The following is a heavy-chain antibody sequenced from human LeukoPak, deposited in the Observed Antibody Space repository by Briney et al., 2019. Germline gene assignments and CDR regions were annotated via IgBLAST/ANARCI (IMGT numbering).Heavy chain of an antibody. J-gene: IGHJ4*02. CDR3: ARQRCGGGTCYSFDY. V-gene: IGHV4-39*01. CDR2: IYYSVST. CDR1: GASISSTNNF. D-gene: IGHD2-15*01. Sequence: SETLSLTCTVSGASISSTNNFWGWIRQTPGKGLEWIATIYYSVSTYYNPSLKSRVTISVDTSKNQFSLKLISVTAADTAVYYCARQRCGGGTCYSFDYWGQGTLVTVSS.